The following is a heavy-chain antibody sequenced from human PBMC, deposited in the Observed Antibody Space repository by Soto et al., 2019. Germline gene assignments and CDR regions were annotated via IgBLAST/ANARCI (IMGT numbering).Heavy chain of an antibody. D-gene: IGHD3-10*01. Sequence: PGGSLRLSCAASRFTFRNYGMSWVRQGPGKGLEWVSGISPTGEQRFYVDSVKGRFFISRDNSQNTLSLEMSNLRADDTAVYYCAKRYGSGSYRDFNSYYGMDSWGQGASVTVSS. J-gene: IGHJ6*02. CDR2: ISPTGEQR. CDR1: RFTFRNYG. V-gene: IGHV3-23*01. CDR3: AKRYGSGSYRDFNSYYGMDS.